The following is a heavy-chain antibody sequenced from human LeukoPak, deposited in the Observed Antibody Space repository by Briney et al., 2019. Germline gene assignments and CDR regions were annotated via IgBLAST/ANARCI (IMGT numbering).Heavy chain of an antibody. V-gene: IGHV3-23*01. Sequence: GGSLRPSCAASGFTFNDYAMSWVRQAPGKGLEWVSGISASGGSTFYADSVKGRFTVSRDNSQNTLYVQMNSLRAEDTAVYYCAKASSYGSMSYDFDYWGQGTLVTVSS. CDR1: GFTFNDYA. CDR3: AKASSYGSMSYDFDY. CDR2: ISASGGST. J-gene: IGHJ4*02. D-gene: IGHD3-10*01.